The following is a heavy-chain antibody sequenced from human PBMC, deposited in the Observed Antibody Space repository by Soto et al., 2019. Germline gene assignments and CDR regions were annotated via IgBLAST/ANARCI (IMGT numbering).Heavy chain of an antibody. Sequence: SETLSLTCTVSGGSISSSSYYWGWIRQPPGKGLEWIGSIYYSGSTYYNPSLKSRVTISVDTSKNQFSLKLSSVTAADTAVYYCARTRYDSSGYYLYYFDYWGQGTLVTVSS. D-gene: IGHD3-22*01. CDR1: GGSISSSSYY. V-gene: IGHV4-39*07. CDR3: ARTRYDSSGYYLYYFDY. J-gene: IGHJ4*02. CDR2: IYYSGST.